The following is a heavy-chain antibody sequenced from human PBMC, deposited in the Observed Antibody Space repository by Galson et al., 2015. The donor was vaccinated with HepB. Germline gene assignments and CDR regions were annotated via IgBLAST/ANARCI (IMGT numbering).Heavy chain of an antibody. J-gene: IGHJ4*02. V-gene: IGHV3-21*01. CDR2: ISSSSSYI. Sequence: SLRLSCAASGFTFSSYSMNWVRQAPGKGLEWVSSISSSSSYIYYADSVKGRFTISRDNAKNSLYLQMNSLRAEDTAVYYCARGQYISGWSDYWGQGTLVTVSS. CDR1: GFTFSSYS. D-gene: IGHD6-19*01. CDR3: ARGQYISGWSDY.